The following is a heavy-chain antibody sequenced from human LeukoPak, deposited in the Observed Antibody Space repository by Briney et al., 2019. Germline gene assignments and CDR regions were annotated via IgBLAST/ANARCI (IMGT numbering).Heavy chain of an antibody. J-gene: IGHJ4*02. Sequence: PGGSLRLSCAASGFTFSSYSMNWVRQPPGKGLEWIGEIFHSGSTNYSPSLKSRVTMSIDKSKNQFSLKLTSVTVADTAVYYCASRLRHLLGYWGQGNLVTVSS. D-gene: IGHD3-16*01. CDR2: IFHSGST. CDR3: ASRLRHLLGY. V-gene: IGHV4-4*02. CDR1: GFTFSSYSM.